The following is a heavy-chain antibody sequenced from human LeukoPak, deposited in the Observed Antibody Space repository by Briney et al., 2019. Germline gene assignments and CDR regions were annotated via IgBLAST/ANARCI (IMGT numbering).Heavy chain of an antibody. Sequence: SETLSLTCTVSGVSINSYYWSCIRQPAGKGLEWIGRIYSSGSTNYNPSLKSRVTISLDKTKNQFSLKLSSVTAADTAVYYCVRGYQLLPDAFDIWGQGKMVTVSS. D-gene: IGHD2-2*01. CDR3: VRGYQLLPDAFDI. CDR1: GVSINSYY. V-gene: IGHV4-4*07. CDR2: IYSSGST. J-gene: IGHJ3*02.